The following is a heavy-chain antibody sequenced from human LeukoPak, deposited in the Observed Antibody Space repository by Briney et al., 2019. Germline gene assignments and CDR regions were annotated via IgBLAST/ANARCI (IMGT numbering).Heavy chain of an antibody. D-gene: IGHD3-3*01. CDR2: IVTSSSII. Sequence: GALRHSSAPPRFTLSRDSSCSVRQTPQRRLEWVAYIVTSSSIIYQAKYVKGRFSISRDNAKDSLFLQMDSLRVEDAAVYYCARDRGTFGVVDSWGQGTLVAVSS. CDR3: ARDRGTFGVVDS. J-gene: IGHJ4*02. CDR1: RFTLSRDS. V-gene: IGHV3-48*01.